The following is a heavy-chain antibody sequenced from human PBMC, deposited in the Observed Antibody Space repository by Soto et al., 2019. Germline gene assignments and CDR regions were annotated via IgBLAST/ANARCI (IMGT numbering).Heavy chain of an antibody. CDR2: ISSSSSTI. CDR1: GFTFSSYS. CDR3: ASQYYDILTGYYPLDY. J-gene: IGHJ4*02. Sequence: GGSLRLSCAASGFTFSSYSMNWVRQAPGKGLEWVSYISSSSSTIYYADSVKGRFTISRDNAKNSLYLQMNSLRAEDTAVYYCASQYYDILTGYYPLDYWGQGTLVTVSS. V-gene: IGHV3-48*01. D-gene: IGHD3-9*01.